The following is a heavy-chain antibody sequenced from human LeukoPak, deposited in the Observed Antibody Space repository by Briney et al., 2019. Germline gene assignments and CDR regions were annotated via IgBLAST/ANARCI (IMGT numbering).Heavy chain of an antibody. CDR2: ISGSGGST. J-gene: IGHJ1*01. Sequence: GGSLRLSCAASGFTFSSYVMSWVRQAPGKGLEWVSAISGSGGSTYYADSVKGRFTISRDNSKNTLYLQMNSLRAEDTAVYYCASPSYFQYFQHWGQGTLVTVSS. CDR1: GFTFSSYV. CDR3: ASPSYFQYFQH. D-gene: IGHD3-10*01. V-gene: IGHV3-23*01.